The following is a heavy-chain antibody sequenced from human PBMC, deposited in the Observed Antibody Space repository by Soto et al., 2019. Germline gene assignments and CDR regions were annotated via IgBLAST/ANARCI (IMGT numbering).Heavy chain of an antibody. J-gene: IGHJ4*02. D-gene: IGHD3-22*01. CDR3: ARMGTYYDSSGYWGYYFDY. CDR2: IDWDDDK. Sequence: SCPTLVNPTQTLTLTCTFSGFSLSTSGMRVSWIRQPPGKALEWLARIDWDDDKFYSTSLKTRLTISKDTSKNQVVLTMTNMDPVDTATYYCARMGTYYDSSGYWGYYFDYWGQGTLVTVSS. CDR1: GFSLSTSGMR. V-gene: IGHV2-70*04.